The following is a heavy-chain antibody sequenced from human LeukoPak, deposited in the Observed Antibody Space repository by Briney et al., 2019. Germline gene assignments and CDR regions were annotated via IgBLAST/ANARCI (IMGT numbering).Heavy chain of an antibody. Sequence: GRSLRLSCAASGFTFSSYGMHWVRQAPGKGLEWVAVISYDGSNKYYADSVKGRFTISRDNSKNTLYLQMNSLRAEDTAVYYCVTAMVPRSQYSGYDYAYYFDYWGQGTLVTVSS. CDR1: GFTFSSYG. D-gene: IGHD5-12*01. J-gene: IGHJ4*02. V-gene: IGHV3-30*03. CDR2: ISYDGSNK. CDR3: VTAMVPRSQYSGYDYAYYFDY.